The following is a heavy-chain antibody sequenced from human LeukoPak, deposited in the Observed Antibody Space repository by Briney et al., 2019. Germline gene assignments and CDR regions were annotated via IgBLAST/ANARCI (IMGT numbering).Heavy chain of an antibody. V-gene: IGHV4-39*01. J-gene: IGHJ4*02. CDR2: IYYSGST. CDR3: ARVSPVDTAMAYYFDY. Sequence: SETPSLTCTVSGGSISSSSYYWGWIRQPPGKGLEWIGSIYYSGSTYNNPSLKSRVTISVDTSKNQFSLKLISVTAADTAVYYCARVSPVDTAMAYYFDYWGQGTLVTVSS. D-gene: IGHD5-18*01. CDR1: GGSISSSSYY.